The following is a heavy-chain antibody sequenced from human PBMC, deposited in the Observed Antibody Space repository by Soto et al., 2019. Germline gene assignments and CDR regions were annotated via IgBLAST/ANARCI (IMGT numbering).Heavy chain of an antibody. CDR3: ARYCTDAGCYPNTFDI. CDR1: GGSISSGDYY. J-gene: IGHJ3*02. D-gene: IGHD2-15*01. CDR2: IFKSGST. Sequence: QVQLQESGPGLVKPSQTLSLPCSVSGGSISSGDYYWIWIRQPPVKGLEWIGYIFKSGSTYYNTALKSRVTISVDTSKNQFSLKLSSVTAADTAVYYCARYCTDAGCYPNTFDIWGQGTMVTVSS. V-gene: IGHV4-30-4*01.